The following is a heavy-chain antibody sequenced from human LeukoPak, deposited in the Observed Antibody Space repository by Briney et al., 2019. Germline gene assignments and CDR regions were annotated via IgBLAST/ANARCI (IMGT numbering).Heavy chain of an antibody. D-gene: IGHD3-10*01. CDR2: ISGGDLT. J-gene: IGHJ3*02. CDR1: GFTFSSYG. CDR3: AKGGGYYAFDI. Sequence: GGSLRLSCAASGFTFSSYGMSWVRQAPGKGLEWVSAISGGDLTYYTDSVKGRFTISRDNSKNTVYLQVNSLRAEDTALYYCAKGGGYYAFDIWGQGTMVTVSS. V-gene: IGHV3-23*01.